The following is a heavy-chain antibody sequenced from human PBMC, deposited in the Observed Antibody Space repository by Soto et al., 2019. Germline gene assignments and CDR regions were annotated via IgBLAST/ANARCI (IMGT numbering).Heavy chain of an antibody. CDR3: GKDIECGGSVWGGYAFYDYNGMDV. J-gene: IGHJ6*02. D-gene: IGHD3-16*01. CDR1: GFTFAEYA. V-gene: IGHV3-9*01. Sequence: GGSLTLSCAASGFTFAEYAMHWVRQAHGKVMEWVSGISWDGDNMAYADSVKGRFTISRDNAKNTLCLQMNSLRTDDTALYYCGKDIECGGSVWGGYAFYDYNGMDVWGQGTTVTVSS. CDR2: ISWDGDNM.